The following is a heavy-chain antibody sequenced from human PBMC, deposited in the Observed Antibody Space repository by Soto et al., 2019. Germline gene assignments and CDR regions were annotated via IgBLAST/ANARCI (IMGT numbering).Heavy chain of an antibody. CDR3: ARLTMVRGVTDY. J-gene: IGHJ4*02. V-gene: IGHV4-39*01. D-gene: IGHD3-10*01. CDR1: GGSISSSSYY. CDR2: IYYSGST. Sequence: QLQLQESGPGLVKPSETLSLTCTVSGGSISSSSYYWGWIRQPPGKGLEWIGSIYYSGSTYYNPSLKSRVTISVDTSKNQFSLKLSSVTAADTAVYYCARLTMVRGVTDYWGQGTLVTVSS.